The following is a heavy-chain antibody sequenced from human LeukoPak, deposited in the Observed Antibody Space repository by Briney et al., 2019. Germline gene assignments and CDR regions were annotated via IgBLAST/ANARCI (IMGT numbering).Heavy chain of an antibody. D-gene: IGHD1-26*01. CDR3: ARDHGGSSLGWFDP. J-gene: IGHJ5*02. CDR1: GGSISSYY. Sequence: SETLSLTCTVSGGSISSYYWSWIRQPPGKGLEWIGYIYYSGSTNYNPSLKSRVTISVDTSKNQFSLKLSSVTAADTAVHYCARDHGGSSLGWFDPWGQGTLVTVSS. V-gene: IGHV4-59*01. CDR2: IYYSGST.